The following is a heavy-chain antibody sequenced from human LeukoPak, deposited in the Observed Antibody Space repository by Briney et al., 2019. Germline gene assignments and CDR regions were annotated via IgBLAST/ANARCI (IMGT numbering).Heavy chain of an antibody. V-gene: IGHV3-30*02. CDR1: GFTFNTHG. CDR3: VRNLQGGYNPSFEY. D-gene: IGHD5-24*01. J-gene: IGHJ4*02. Sequence: GGSLRLSCVASGFTFNTHGMHWVRQAPGKGLEWVAFIQFDGSKIDYADSVKGRFTISRDNLRNTVYLQMESLRAEDTAVYYCVRNLQGGYNPSFEYWGQGTLVTVSS. CDR2: IQFDGSKI.